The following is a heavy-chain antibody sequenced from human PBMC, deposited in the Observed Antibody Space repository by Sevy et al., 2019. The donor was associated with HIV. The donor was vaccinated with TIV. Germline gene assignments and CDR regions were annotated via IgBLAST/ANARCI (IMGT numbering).Heavy chain of an antibody. Sequence: GGSLRLSCVASGFTFSDYDMNWVRQSPGRGLEWIAYTTGSGRNRYYADSVKGRFIISRDNAKSSVFLEMNTLRDEDTALYYCAREQLASAGGGLDHWGQGILVIVSS. D-gene: IGHD6-13*01. J-gene: IGHJ5*02. V-gene: IGHV3-48*03. CDR2: TTGSGRNR. CDR1: GFTFSDYD. CDR3: AREQLASAGGGLDH.